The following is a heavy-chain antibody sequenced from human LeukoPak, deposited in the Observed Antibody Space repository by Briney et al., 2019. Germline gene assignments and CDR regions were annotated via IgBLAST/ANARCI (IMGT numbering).Heavy chain of an antibody. D-gene: IGHD2-21*01. V-gene: IGHV3-23*01. CDR2: ISGRVGPTRR. CDR3: VKGLIGSLPGDF. CDR1: GFTFENYG. Sequence: GGFLRLSCAASGFTFENYGMSWVRQAPGKGLEWVSSISGRVGPTRRSYGDSVKGRFTVSRDNSKNTLYLHMNSLRAEDTAVYYCVKGLIGSLPGDFWGQGTLVTVSS. J-gene: IGHJ4*02.